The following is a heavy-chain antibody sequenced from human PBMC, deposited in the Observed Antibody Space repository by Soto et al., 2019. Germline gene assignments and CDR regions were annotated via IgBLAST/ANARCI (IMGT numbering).Heavy chain of an antibody. J-gene: IGHJ4*02. CDR1: GGTFTSYA. D-gene: IGHD5-18*01. CDR3: ASEGYSYGPKFDY. Sequence: SVKVSCKXSGGTFTSYAISWVRQAPGQGLEWMGGIIAIFGTANYAQKFQGRVTITADESTSTAYMELSSLRSEDTAVYYCASEGYSYGPKFDYWGQGTLVTVSS. CDR2: IIAIFGTA. V-gene: IGHV1-69*13.